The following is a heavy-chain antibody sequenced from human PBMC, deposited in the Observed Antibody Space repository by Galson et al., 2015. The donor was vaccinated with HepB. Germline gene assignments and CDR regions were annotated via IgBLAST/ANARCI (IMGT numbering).Heavy chain of an antibody. J-gene: IGHJ3*02. CDR1: GGTFSSYA. V-gene: IGHV1-69*04. D-gene: IGHD6-19*01. Sequence: SVKVSCKASGGTFSSYAISWVRQAPGQGLEWMGRIIPILGIANYAQKFQGRVTITADKSTSTAYMELSSLRSEDTAVYYCARAPLNEIAVAGNFAFDIWGQGTMVTVSS. CDR2: IIPILGIA. CDR3: ARAPLNEIAVAGNFAFDI.